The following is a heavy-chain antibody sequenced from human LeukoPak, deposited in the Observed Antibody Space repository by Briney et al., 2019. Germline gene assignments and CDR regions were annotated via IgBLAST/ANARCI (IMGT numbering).Heavy chain of an antibody. CDR1: GGSISSSSYY. D-gene: IGHD5-12*01. CDR2: IYTSGST. V-gene: IGHV4-61*02. CDR3: ARDPLSWLPGAFDI. J-gene: IGHJ3*02. Sequence: PSETLSLTCTVSGGSISSSSYYWSWIRQPAGKGLEWIGRIYTSGSTNYNPSLKSRVTISVDTSKNQFSLKLSSVTAADTAVYYCARDPLSWLPGAFDIWGQGTMVTVSS.